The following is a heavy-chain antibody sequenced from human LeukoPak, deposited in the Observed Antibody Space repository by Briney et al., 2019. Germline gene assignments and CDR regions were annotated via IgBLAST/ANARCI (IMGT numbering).Heavy chain of an antibody. CDR1: GGSLCGYY. CDR3: ARVIQDCSGGSCYSIDY. Sequence: SETLSLTCTVSGGSLCGYYWSWIRQPPGKGLEWIGYIYYSGSTNYNPSLKSRVTISVDTSKNHFSLKLSSVTAADTAVYYCARVIQDCSGGSCYSIDYWGKGTLVTVSS. V-gene: IGHV4-59*01. J-gene: IGHJ4*02. CDR2: IYYSGST. D-gene: IGHD2-15*01.